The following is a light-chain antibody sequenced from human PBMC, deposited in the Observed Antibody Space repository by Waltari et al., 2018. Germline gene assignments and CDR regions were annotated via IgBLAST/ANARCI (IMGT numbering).Light chain of an antibody. J-gene: IGLJ1*01. CDR2: DVS. CDR3: SSYTSRATYV. CDR1: NSDIGGYNY. V-gene: IGLV2-14*03. Sequence: QSALTQPASVSGSPGQSITISCTGTNSDIGGYNYVSWYQQHPGKAPKLIIYDVSMRPSGFSIRFSGSKSGNTASLTISGLQPDDKADYYCSSYTSRATYVFGTGTKVTVL.